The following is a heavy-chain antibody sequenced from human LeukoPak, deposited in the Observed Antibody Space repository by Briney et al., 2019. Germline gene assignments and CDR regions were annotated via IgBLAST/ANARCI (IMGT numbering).Heavy chain of an antibody. CDR2: IKSKTDGGTT. V-gene: IGHV3-15*01. Sequence: GGSLRLSCAASGFTFSNARMSWVRQAPGKGPEWVGRIKSKTDGGTTDYAAPVKGRFTISRDDSKNTLYLQMNSLKTEDTAVYYCTTGIAAAGNHDYWGQGTLVTVSS. CDR1: GFTFSNAR. J-gene: IGHJ4*02. D-gene: IGHD6-13*01. CDR3: TTGIAAAGNHDY.